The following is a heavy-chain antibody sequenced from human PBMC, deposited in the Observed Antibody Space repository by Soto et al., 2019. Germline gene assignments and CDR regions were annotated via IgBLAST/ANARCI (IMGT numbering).Heavy chain of an antibody. V-gene: IGHV3-13*01. CDR1: GFTFSSYD. J-gene: IGHJ4*02. Sequence: PGGSLRLSCAASGFTFSSYDMHWVRQATGKGLEWVSAIGTAGDTYYPDSVKGRFTISRDNAKNSLYLEMNSLRDEDTAVYYCASHYDMWSGYLSPVDYWGQRTLVIVSS. CDR2: IGTAGDT. CDR3: ASHYDMWSGYLSPVDY. D-gene: IGHD3-3*01.